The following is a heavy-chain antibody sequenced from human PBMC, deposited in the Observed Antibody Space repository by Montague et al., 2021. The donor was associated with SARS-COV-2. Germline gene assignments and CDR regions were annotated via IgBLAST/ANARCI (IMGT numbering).Heavy chain of an antibody. CDR2: FDHSGDT. CDR3: AREFRIELWQTNWYFGL. CDR1: GGSISGHH. V-gene: IGHV4-59*11. D-gene: IGHD3-16*01. J-gene: IGHJ2*01. Sequence: SETLSLTCSVSGGSISGHHWSWIRQPPGKGLEWIGNFDHSGDTKYNPSLKSRATISVDTSKNHFALRLSSVTAADTAVYYCAREFRIELWQTNWYFGLWGRGTLVTVSS.